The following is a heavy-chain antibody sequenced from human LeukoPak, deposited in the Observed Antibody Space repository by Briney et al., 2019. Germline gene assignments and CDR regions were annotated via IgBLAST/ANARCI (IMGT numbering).Heavy chain of an antibody. CDR2: ISGSGGST. J-gene: IGHJ4*02. Sequence: GGSLRLSCAASGFTFSSYAMSWVRQAPGKGLEWVSAISGSGGSTYYADSVKGRFTISGDNSKNTLYLQMNSLRAEDTAVYYCAKGCRAGTTTLAFDYWGQGTLVTVSS. D-gene: IGHD1-7*01. CDR1: GFTFSSYA. V-gene: IGHV3-23*01. CDR3: AKGCRAGTTTLAFDY.